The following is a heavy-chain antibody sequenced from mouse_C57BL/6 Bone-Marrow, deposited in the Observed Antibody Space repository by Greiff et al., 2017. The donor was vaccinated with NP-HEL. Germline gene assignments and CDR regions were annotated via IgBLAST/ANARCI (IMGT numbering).Heavy chain of an antibody. D-gene: IGHD1-1*01. CDR1: GFNIKDDY. Sequence: DVQLVESGAELVRPGASVKLSCTASGFNIKDDYMHWVKQRPEQGLEWIGWIDPENGDTEYASKFQGKATITADTSSNTAYLQLSSLTSEDTAVYYCTSYYYGSSYWYFDVWGTGTTVTVSS. CDR2: IDPENGDT. CDR3: TSYYYGSSYWYFDV. V-gene: IGHV14-4*01. J-gene: IGHJ1*03.